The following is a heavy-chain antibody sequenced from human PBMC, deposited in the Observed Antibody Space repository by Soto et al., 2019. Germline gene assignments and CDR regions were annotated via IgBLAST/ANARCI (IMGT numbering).Heavy chain of an antibody. CDR2: ISPSGGST. CDR3: ARSEGYCSSTSCSWYLDP. J-gene: IGHJ5*02. D-gene: IGHD2-2*01. V-gene: IGHV1-46*01. Sequence: ASVKVYCKASGYTFTSYYMHWVRQAPGQGLEWMGIISPSGGSTSYAQKFQGRVTMTRDTSTSTVYMELSSLRSEDTAVYYCARSEGYCSSTSCSWYLDPWGHGTLVTVSS. CDR1: GYTFTSYY.